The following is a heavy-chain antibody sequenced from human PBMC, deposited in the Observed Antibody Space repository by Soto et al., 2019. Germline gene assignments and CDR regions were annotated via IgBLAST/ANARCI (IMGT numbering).Heavy chain of an antibody. Sequence: PPEPLSPTALAFGASFSSYYWTWIRQPPGKGREWIGYIYYSGSTNYNPSLKSRVTISVDTSKNQFSLKLSSVTAADTAVYYCARSRGITYYYDSRSDAFDIWGQGTMVTVSS. D-gene: IGHD3-22*01. V-gene: IGHV4-59*01. CDR3: ARSRGITYYYDSRSDAFDI. CDR1: GASFSSYY. J-gene: IGHJ3*02. CDR2: IYYSGST.